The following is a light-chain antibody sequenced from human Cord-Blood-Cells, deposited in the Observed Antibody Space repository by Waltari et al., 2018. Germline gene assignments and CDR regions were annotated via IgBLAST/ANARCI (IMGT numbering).Light chain of an antibody. CDR3: QQSYSTPKT. V-gene: IGKV1-39*01. J-gene: IGKJ1*01. Sequence: DIQMTQSPSSLSASVGDRVTNTCRASQIISSYLNWYQQKPGKAPKLLIYAASSLQSGVPSRFSGSGAGTDFTLTISSLQPEDFATYYCQQSYSTPKTFGQGTKVEIK. CDR1: QIISSY. CDR2: AAS.